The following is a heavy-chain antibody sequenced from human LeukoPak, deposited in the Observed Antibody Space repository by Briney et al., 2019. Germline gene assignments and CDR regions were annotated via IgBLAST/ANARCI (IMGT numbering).Heavy chain of an antibody. CDR3: ARCSGGSSFHSDDV. D-gene: IGHD2-15*01. Sequence: PGGSLRLSCAASGFTFSLYSMNWVRQAPGKGLEWVSSISSGSTYMFYADSVKGRFTISRDNAKNSLYLQMNSLRVEDTALYNCARCSGGSSFHSDDVWGQGTLVSVSS. CDR1: GFTFSLYS. V-gene: IGHV3-21*01. J-gene: IGHJ4*02. CDR2: ISSGSTYM.